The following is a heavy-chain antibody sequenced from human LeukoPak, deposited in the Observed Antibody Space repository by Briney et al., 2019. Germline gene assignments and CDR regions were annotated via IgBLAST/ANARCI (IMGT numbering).Heavy chain of an antibody. Sequence: GASVTVSCKASGYTFTNYDINWVRQAPGQGLEWMGWMNPNSGNTGYAQKFQGRVTMTRNTSITTAYMELSSLRSEDTAVYYCARGLVVLGATSWAFDIWGHGAMVTVSS. CDR2: MNPNSGNT. V-gene: IGHV1-8*01. CDR1: GYTFTNYD. D-gene: IGHD2-15*01. J-gene: IGHJ3*02. CDR3: ARGLVVLGATSWAFDI.